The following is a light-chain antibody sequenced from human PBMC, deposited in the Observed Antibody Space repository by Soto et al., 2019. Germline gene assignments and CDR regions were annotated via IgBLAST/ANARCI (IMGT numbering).Light chain of an antibody. CDR2: KAS. V-gene: IGKV1-5*03. J-gene: IGKJ1*01. Sequence: DIQMTQSPSTLSASVGDRVTITCRASQSISSWLAWYQQKPGKAPNLMIYKASSLESGVPSRFSGSGSGTEFTITISSLQPDDFAAYYCQQYNSYPVTFGQGTKVQIK. CDR1: QSISSW. CDR3: QQYNSYPVT.